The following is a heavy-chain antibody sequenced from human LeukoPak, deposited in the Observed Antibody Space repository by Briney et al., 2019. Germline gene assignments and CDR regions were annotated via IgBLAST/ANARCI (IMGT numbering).Heavy chain of an antibody. V-gene: IGHV3-21*01. CDR1: GFTFSSYT. D-gene: IGHD6-19*01. CDR3: ARDGSGWSNWFDP. Sequence: TGGSLRLSRAASGFTFSSYTMNWVRQAPGKGLEWVSSISTSSTYIYYADSVKGRFTISRDNAKNSLFLQMNSLRAEDTAVYFCARDGSGWSNWFDPWGQGTLVTVSS. CDR2: ISTSSTYI. J-gene: IGHJ5*02.